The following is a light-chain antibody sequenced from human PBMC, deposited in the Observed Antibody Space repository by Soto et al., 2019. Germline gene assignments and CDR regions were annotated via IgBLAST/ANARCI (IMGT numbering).Light chain of an antibody. CDR1: QSVSSN. J-gene: IGKJ1*01. CDR2: GAS. V-gene: IGKV3-15*01. Sequence: EIVMTQSPTTLPVSPGSGSTLSCRASQSVSSNLTWYQQKPGQAPRLLIYGASTRATGVPARLSGSGSGTEFTLTISSLKSEDFAVYYCQQYNDWWTFGHGTKVDI. CDR3: QQYNDWWT.